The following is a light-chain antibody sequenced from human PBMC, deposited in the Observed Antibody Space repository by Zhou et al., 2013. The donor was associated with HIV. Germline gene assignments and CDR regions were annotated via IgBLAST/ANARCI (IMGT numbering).Light chain of an antibody. V-gene: IGKV1-39*01. CDR3: QQSYTMSMIT. CDR1: QSINNY. J-gene: IGKJ5*01. Sequence: DIQMTQSPSSLSASVGDRVTITCRASQSINNYLNWYQQKPGKAPKLLIYAASSLQSGVPSRFSGSGSGTDFTLTISSLQPEDFATYYCQQSYTMSMITFGQGTRLEIK. CDR2: AAS.